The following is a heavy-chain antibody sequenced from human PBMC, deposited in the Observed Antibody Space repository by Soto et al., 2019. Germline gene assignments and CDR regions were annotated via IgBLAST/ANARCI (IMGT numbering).Heavy chain of an antibody. CDR2: ISGSGGST. D-gene: IGHD2-15*01. Sequence: GGSLRLSCAASGFTFSSYAMSWVRQAPGKGLEWVSAISGSGGSTYYADSVKGRFTISRDNSKNTLYLQMNSLRAEDTAVYYCAKDRSYCSGGSCSLDIDALDIWGQGTMVTVSS. CDR1: GFTFSSYA. V-gene: IGHV3-23*01. J-gene: IGHJ3*02. CDR3: AKDRSYCSGGSCSLDIDALDI.